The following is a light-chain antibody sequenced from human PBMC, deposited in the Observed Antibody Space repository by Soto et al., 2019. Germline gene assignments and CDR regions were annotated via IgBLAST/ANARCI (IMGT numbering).Light chain of an antibody. Sequence: ETVLTQSPATLSLSPGERATLSCRASQNVDIYVAWYQQKPGQAPRLLIYDATNRATGIPARFSGSGSGTDFTLTISSLEPEDFAVYYCQQRKNWPPITVGQGTRLETK. CDR2: DAT. CDR3: QQRKNWPPIT. V-gene: IGKV3-11*01. CDR1: QNVDIY. J-gene: IGKJ5*01.